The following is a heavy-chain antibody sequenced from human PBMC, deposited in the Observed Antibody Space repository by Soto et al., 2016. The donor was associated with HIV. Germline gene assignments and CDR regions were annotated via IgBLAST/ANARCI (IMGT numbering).Heavy chain of an antibody. CDR2: INPNSGDT. J-gene: IGHJ4*02. D-gene: IGHD3-10*01. CDR1: GYSFTGFY. CDR3: AGYGY. V-gene: IGHV1-2*02. Sequence: QVQLVQSGAEVKKPGASVKVSCKASGYSFTGFYMHWVRQAPGQGLEWMGWINPNSGDTKYAQKFQGRVTNSRDTSNTTAHMELSRLKSDDTAVYYCAGYGYWGQGTQVTVSS.